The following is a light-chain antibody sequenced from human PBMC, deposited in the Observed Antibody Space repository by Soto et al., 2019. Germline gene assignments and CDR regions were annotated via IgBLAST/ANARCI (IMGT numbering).Light chain of an antibody. CDR2: GAS. V-gene: IGKV3-20*01. CDR1: QSVSSSY. J-gene: IGKJ3*01. Sequence: EIVLTQSPGTLSLSPGERATLSCRASQSVSSSYLAWYQQKPGQAPRLLICGASSRATGIPDRFSGSGSGTDFTLTISRLEPEDFAGYYCQQYGSSPLFTFGPGTKVDIK. CDR3: QQYGSSPLFT.